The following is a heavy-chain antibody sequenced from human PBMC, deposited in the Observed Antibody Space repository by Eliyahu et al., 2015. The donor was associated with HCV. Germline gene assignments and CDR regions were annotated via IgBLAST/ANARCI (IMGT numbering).Heavy chain of an antibody. V-gene: IGHV4-39*01. J-gene: IGHJ3*02. CDR3: ARVLNGYCSSTSCYMAAFDI. D-gene: IGHD2-2*02. Sequence: QLQLQESGPGLVKPSETXSLSCTVSSGSISSSNYYWGWIRQPPGEGLXWLGSIYYSGSTYYNPSLKSRVTISVDTSKNQFSLKLSSVTAADTAVYYCARVLNGYCSSTSCYMAAFDIWGQGTMVTVSS. CDR2: IYYSGST. CDR1: SGSISSSNYY.